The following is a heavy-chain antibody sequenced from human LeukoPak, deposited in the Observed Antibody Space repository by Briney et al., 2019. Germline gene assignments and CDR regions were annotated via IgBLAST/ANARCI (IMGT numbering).Heavy chain of an antibody. J-gene: IGHJ4*02. CDR3: ARPSFTQGSYFDY. CDR2: ISYDGSNK. V-gene: IGHV3-30*03. D-gene: IGHD2-15*01. Sequence: PGGSLRLSCAASRFTFSRYGMHWVRQAPGKGLEWVAVISYDGSNKYYVDSVKGRFTISRDNSKNTLYLQMNSLSAEDTAVYYCARPSFTQGSYFDYWGQGTLVTVSS. CDR1: RFTFSRYG.